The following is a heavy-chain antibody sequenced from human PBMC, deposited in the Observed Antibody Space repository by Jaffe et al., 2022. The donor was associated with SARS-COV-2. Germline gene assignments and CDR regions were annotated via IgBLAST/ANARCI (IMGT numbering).Heavy chain of an antibody. J-gene: IGHJ6*03. Sequence: QVQLVESGGGVVQPGRSLRLSCAASGFTFSSYAMHWVRQAPGKGLEWVTVISYDGINKHYADSVKGRFTISRDSSKNTLYLQMNSLRAEDTAVYYCGRDWDAFHRGYYYMDVWGKGTTVTVSS. CDR3: GRDWDAFHRGYYYMDV. D-gene: IGHD3-10*01. CDR2: ISYDGINK. CDR1: GFTFSSYA. V-gene: IGHV3-30*04.